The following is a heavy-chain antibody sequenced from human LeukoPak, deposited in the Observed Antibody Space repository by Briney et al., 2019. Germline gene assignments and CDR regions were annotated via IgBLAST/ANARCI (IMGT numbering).Heavy chain of an antibody. CDR2: ISGSGGST. D-gene: IGHD6-19*01. Sequence: GRSLRLSCAASGFTFSSYGMSWVRQAPGKGLEWVSAISGSGGSTYYADSVKGRFTISRDNSKNTLYLQMNSLRAEDTAVYYCAKHIGYSCGSDQDYWGQGTLVTVSS. CDR3: AKHIGYSCGSDQDY. J-gene: IGHJ4*02. V-gene: IGHV3-23*01. CDR1: GFTFSSYG.